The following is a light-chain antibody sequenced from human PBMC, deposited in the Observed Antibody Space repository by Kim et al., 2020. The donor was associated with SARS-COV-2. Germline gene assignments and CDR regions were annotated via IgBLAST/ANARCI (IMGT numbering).Light chain of an antibody. Sequence: QSALTQPASVSGSPGQSITISCSGSYSDVGGYNQVSWYQQHPGKAPELMIYDVTKRPSGVSHRFSGSKSGNTASLTISGLQAEDEAYYYCLSHTTSSTLDYVFGTGTKVTVL. J-gene: IGLJ1*01. CDR3: LSHTTSSTLDYV. V-gene: IGLV2-14*01. CDR1: YSDVGGYNQ. CDR2: DVT.